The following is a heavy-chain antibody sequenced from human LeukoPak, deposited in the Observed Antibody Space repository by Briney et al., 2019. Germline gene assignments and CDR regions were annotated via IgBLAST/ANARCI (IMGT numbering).Heavy chain of an antibody. CDR3: ARHSNWNGGVDWFDP. D-gene: IGHD1-20*01. J-gene: IGHJ5*02. Sequence: SETLSLTCTVSGGSVSSGSYYWSWIRQPAGKGLEWIGRIYTSGSTNYNPSLKSRVTISVDTSKNQFSLKLSSVTAADTAVYYCARHSNWNGGVDWFDPWGQGTQVTVSS. V-gene: IGHV4-61*02. CDR2: IYTSGST. CDR1: GGSVSSGSYY.